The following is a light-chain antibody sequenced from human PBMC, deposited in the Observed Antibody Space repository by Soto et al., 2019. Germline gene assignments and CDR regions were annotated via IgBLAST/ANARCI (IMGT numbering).Light chain of an antibody. CDR1: SNDIGSYNY. V-gene: IGLV2-14*01. J-gene: IGLJ1*01. CDR3: SSYTSTSTXV. Sequence: QSVLTQPASVSGSPGQSITISCTGTSNDIGSYNYVSWYQQHPDKAPKVMIYDVSYRPSGASNRFSGSKSGNTASLTISGLQAEDEADYYCSSYTSTSTXVFGTGTKVTVL. CDR2: DVS.